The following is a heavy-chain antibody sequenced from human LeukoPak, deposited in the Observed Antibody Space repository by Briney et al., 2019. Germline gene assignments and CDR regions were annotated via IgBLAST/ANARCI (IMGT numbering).Heavy chain of an antibody. Sequence: ETLSLTCTVSGGSISSYYWSWIRQPPGKGLEWIGYIYYSGSTNYNPPLKSRVTISVDTSKNQFSLKLSSVTAADTAVYYCARDGYYGDYVPGWFDPWGQGTLVTVSS. CDR1: GGSISSYY. V-gene: IGHV4-59*01. CDR3: ARDGYYGDYVPGWFDP. CDR2: IYYSGST. D-gene: IGHD4-17*01. J-gene: IGHJ5*02.